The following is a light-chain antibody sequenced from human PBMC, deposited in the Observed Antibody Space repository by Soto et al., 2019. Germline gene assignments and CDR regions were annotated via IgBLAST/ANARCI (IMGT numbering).Light chain of an antibody. CDR3: GTWDSSLSAGV. Sequence: QDVLTQPPSVSAAPGQKVTISCSGSSSNIGNNYVSWYQQLPGTAPKLLIYDNNKRPSGIPDRFSGSKSGTSATLGITGLQTGDEADYYCGTWDSSLSAGVFGGGTKVTVL. CDR1: SSNIGNNY. CDR2: DNN. V-gene: IGLV1-51*01. J-gene: IGLJ2*01.